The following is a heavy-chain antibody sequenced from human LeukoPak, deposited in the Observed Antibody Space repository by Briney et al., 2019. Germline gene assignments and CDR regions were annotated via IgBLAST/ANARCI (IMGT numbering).Heavy chain of an antibody. CDR2: ISGSGGET. D-gene: IGHD6-19*01. CDR1: RFTFRNYA. CDR3: ARDMSVAGTVYYFDY. Sequence: GGSLRLSCAASRFTFRNYAMNWVRQAPGKGLEWVSQISGSGGETYYADSVKGRFTISRDNSKNTVYLEMNRLKTEDTAVYYCARDMSVAGTVYYFDYWGQGTLVTVSS. J-gene: IGHJ4*01. V-gene: IGHV3-23*01.